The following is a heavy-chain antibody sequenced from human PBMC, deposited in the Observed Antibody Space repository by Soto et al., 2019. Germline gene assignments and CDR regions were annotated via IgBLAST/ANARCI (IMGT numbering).Heavy chain of an antibody. CDR3: AVAVAATVDYFFEY. D-gene: IGHD6-19*01. J-gene: IGHJ4*02. CDR2: IIPMFGTP. Sequence: QVQLVQSGAEVKKPGSSVKVSCKASGGTFSTYATSWVRQAPGQGLEWMGGIIPMFGTPSYAQKFQGRVTITADESTTTAYMELSSLRSEDTAVYYCAVAVAATVDYFFEYWGQGTLVTVSS. CDR1: GGTFSTYA. V-gene: IGHV1-69*01.